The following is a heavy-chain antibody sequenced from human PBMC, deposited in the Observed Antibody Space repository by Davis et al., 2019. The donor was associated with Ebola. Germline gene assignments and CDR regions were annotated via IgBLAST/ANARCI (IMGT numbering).Heavy chain of an antibody. V-gene: IGHV3-7*03. J-gene: IGHJ6*02. CDR2: IKQDGSEK. CDR1: GFTFSSYW. CDR3: ARDGVVVVPAAIVDYYYYYGMDV. D-gene: IGHD2-2*02. Sequence: PGGSLRLSCAASGFTFSSYWMSWVRQAPGKGLEWVANIKQDGSEKYYVDSVKGRFTISRDNAKNSLYLQMNSLRAEDTAVYYCARDGVVVVPAAIVDYYYYYGMDVWGQGTTVTVSS.